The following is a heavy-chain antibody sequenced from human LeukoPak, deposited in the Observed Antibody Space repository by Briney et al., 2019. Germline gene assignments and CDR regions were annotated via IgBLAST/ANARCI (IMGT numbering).Heavy chain of an antibody. CDR2: INPNSGDT. CDR1: GYTFTDYY. CDR3: ARDEGTNYNSYYYYMDV. V-gene: IGHV1-2*02. Sequence: ASVTVSCKASGYTFTDYYMHWVRQAPGQGLEWMGWINPNSGDTNYAQRFQGRVTMTRDTSISTAYMEVSRLRSDDTAVYYCARDEGTNYNSYYYYMDVWGKGTTVTISS. J-gene: IGHJ6*03. D-gene: IGHD5-24*01.